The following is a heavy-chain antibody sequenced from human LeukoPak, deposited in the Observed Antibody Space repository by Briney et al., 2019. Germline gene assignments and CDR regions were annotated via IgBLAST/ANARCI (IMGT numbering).Heavy chain of an antibody. CDR3: ARDYDFWSGPGYFDL. D-gene: IGHD3-3*01. Sequence: NASETLSLTCTVSGGSISSGSYYWSWIRQPAGKGLEWIGRIYTSGSTNYNPSLKSRVTMSVDTSKNQFSLKLSSVTAADTAVYYCARDYDFWSGPGYFDLWGRGTLVTVSS. J-gene: IGHJ2*01. V-gene: IGHV4-61*02. CDR2: IYTSGST. CDR1: GGSISSGSYY.